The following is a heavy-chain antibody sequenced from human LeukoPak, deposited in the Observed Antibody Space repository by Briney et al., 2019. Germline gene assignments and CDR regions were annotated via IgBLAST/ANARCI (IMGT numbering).Heavy chain of an antibody. CDR2: ISAYNGNT. Sequence: ASVKVSCKASGYTFTSYGISWVRQAPGQGLEWMGWISAYNGNTNYAQKLQGRVTMTTDTSTSTAYMELRSLRSDDTAVYYCARAEGGGIATGWFDPWGQGTLVTVSS. D-gene: IGHD2-15*01. CDR1: GYTFTSYG. V-gene: IGHV1-18*01. CDR3: ARAEGGGIATGWFDP. J-gene: IGHJ5*02.